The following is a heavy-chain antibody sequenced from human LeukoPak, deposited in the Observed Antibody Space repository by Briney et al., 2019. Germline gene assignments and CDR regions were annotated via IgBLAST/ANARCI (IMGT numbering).Heavy chain of an antibody. D-gene: IGHD3-22*01. Sequence: GGSLRLSCAASGFTFSSYSMNWVRQAPGKGLEWVSSISSSSSYIYYADSVKGRITISRDNAKNSLYLQMNSLRAEDTAVYYCARDSPAYYYDSSGYYPDYWGQGTLVTVSS. V-gene: IGHV3-21*01. CDR1: GFTFSSYS. CDR2: ISSSSSYI. CDR3: ARDSPAYYYDSSGYYPDY. J-gene: IGHJ4*02.